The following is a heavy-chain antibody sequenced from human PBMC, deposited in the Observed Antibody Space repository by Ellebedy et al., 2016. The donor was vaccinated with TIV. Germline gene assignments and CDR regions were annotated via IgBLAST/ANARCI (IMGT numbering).Heavy chain of an antibody. J-gene: IGHJ6*02. CDR3: VRAPNPPHYYYGMDV. CDR1: GGSISSSSYY. D-gene: IGHD2-8*01. CDR2: IYYSGST. V-gene: IGHV4-39*07. Sequence: MPSETLSLTCTVSGGSISSSSYYWGWIRQPPGKGLEWIGSIYYSGSTYYNPSLRSRVTISVDRSKNQFFLNLTAVTAADTAVYYCVRAPNPPHYYYGMDVWGQGTTVTVSS.